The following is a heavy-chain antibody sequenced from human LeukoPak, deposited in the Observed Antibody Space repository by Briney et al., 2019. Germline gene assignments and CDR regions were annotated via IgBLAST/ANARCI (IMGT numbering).Heavy chain of an antibody. V-gene: IGHV6-1*01. CDR3: XXXXGRGWNDGSFDY. J-gene: IGHJ4*02. D-gene: IGHD1-1*01. CDR1: GDSVSSNSAA. Sequence: SQTLSLTCAISGDSVSSNSAAWNWIRQSPSRGLEWLGRTYYRSKWYNDYAVSVKSRITINPDTSKNQFSLQLNSVTPEDTAVYXXXXXXGRGWNDGSFDYWGQGTLVTVSS. CDR2: TYYRSKWYN.